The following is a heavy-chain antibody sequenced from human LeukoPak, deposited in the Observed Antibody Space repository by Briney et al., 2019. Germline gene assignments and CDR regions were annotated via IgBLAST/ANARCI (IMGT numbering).Heavy chain of an antibody. CDR2: INHSGST. J-gene: IGHJ4*02. V-gene: IGHV4-34*01. Sequence: PSETLSLTCAVYGGSFSGYYWSWIRQPPGKGLEWIGEINHSGSTNYNPSLKSRVTISVDTSKNQFSLKLSSVTAADTAVYYCARQGARDYYDSSGKFDYWGQGTPVTVSS. CDR3: ARQGARDYYDSSGKFDY. CDR1: GGSFSGYY. D-gene: IGHD3-22*01.